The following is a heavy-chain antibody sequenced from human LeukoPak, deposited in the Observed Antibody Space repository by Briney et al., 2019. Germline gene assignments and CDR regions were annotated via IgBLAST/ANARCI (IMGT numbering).Heavy chain of an antibody. CDR1: GFTFSSYW. D-gene: IGHD1-26*01. V-gene: IGHV3-7*01. Sequence: GGSLRLSCAASGFTFSSYWMSWVRQAPGKVLEWVANINQDGSEKYYVDSVKGRFTISRDNAKNSLHLQMNSLRVEDTAVYYCARDGVAELMSALDYWGQGILVTVSS. CDR3: ARDGVAELMSALDY. J-gene: IGHJ4*02. CDR2: INQDGSEK.